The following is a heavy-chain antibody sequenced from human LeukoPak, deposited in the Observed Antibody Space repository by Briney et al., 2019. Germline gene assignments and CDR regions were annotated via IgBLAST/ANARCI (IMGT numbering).Heavy chain of an antibody. J-gene: IGHJ3*02. Sequence: ASVKVSCKASGYTFTSYGISWVRQAPGQGLEWMGRISAYSGNTNYAQKFQGRVTMTRDTSISTAYMELSRLRSDDTAVYYCARADYCSSTSCYTSRGAFDIWGQGAMVTVSS. CDR1: GYTFTSYG. CDR3: ARADYCSSTSCYTSRGAFDI. V-gene: IGHV1-18*01. D-gene: IGHD2-2*02. CDR2: ISAYSGNT.